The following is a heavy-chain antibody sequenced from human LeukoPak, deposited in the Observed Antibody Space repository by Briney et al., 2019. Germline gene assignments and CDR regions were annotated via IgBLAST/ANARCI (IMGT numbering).Heavy chain of an antibody. V-gene: IGHV3-53*01. Sequence: GGSLRLSCAASGFTVSSNYMTWVRQAPGKGLEWVSLIYSGGNTYYADSVKGRFTISRDLSENTLYLQMNSLRAEDTALYYCAGAGSERRPLDYWGQGTLVTVSS. CDR2: IYSGGNT. CDR1: GFTVSSNY. J-gene: IGHJ4*02. D-gene: IGHD1-1*01. CDR3: AGAGSERRPLDY.